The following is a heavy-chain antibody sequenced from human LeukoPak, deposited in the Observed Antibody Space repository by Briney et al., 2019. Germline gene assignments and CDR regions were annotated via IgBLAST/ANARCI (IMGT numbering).Heavy chain of an antibody. V-gene: IGHV4-39*01. D-gene: IGHD3-10*01. CDR3: ARLYGSGSYCLDY. CDR1: GGSIRSSSYY. CDR2: IYYYGST. Sequence: NTSETLSLTCTVSGGSIRSSSYYWGWIRQPPGKGLEWIGTIYYYGSTYYNPSLKSRVTISLDTSKIQFSLKLSSVTAADTAVYYCARLYGSGSYCLDYWGQGTLVTVSS. J-gene: IGHJ4*02.